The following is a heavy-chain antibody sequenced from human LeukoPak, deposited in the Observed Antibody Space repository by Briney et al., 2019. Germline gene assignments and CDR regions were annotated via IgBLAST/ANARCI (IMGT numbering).Heavy chain of an antibody. J-gene: IGHJ4*02. Sequence: GGSLRLSCAASGFTFSSCSMNWVRQAPGKGLEWVSYISSSSSSIYYADSVKGRFTISRDNAKNSLFLQMNSLRAEDTAVYYCAREDRSYSFDYWGQGTLVTVSS. CDR3: AREDRSYSFDY. CDR2: ISSSSSSI. CDR1: GFTFSSCS. V-gene: IGHV3-48*01. D-gene: IGHD1-26*01.